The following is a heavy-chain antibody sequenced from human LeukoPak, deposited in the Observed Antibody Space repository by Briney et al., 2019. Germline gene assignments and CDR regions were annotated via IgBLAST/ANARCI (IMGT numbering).Heavy chain of an antibody. CDR1: GFTVSSNY. J-gene: IGHJ4*02. D-gene: IGHD4-17*01. CDR3: ARLNFGDDY. V-gene: IGHV3-66*01. Sequence: PRGSLRLSCAASGFTVSSNYINWVRQAPGKGLEWVSLIYGSTSADYADSVKGRFTISRDTSMNTVYLQMNSLRAEDTAVYCCARLNFGDDYWGQGTLVTVSS. CDR2: IYGSTSA.